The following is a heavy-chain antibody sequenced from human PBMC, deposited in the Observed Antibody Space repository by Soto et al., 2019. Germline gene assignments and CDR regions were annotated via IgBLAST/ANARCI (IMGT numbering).Heavy chain of an antibody. D-gene: IGHD6-19*01. CDR3: VREASGWYSRGPFDF. CDR1: GFSFSNYA. CDR2: INGSGGSA. Sequence: PGGSLRLSCAASGFSFSNYAMNWVRQAPGKGLEWVSVINGSGGSASYADSVQGRFTISRDNSNNTLYLQMNSLRAEDTAIYSCVREASGWYSRGPFDFWGRGTMVTVSS. V-gene: IGHV3-23*01. J-gene: IGHJ3*01.